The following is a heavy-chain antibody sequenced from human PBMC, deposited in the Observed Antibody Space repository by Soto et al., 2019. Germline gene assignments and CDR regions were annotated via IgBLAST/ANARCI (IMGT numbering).Heavy chain of an antibody. V-gene: IGHV4-31*03. Sequence: SETLSLTCTVSGGSISSGGYYWSWIRQHPGKGLEWIGYIYYSGSTYYNPSLKSRVTISVDTSKNQFSLKLSSVTAADTAVYYCARDGYDFWSGYPYEYWGQGTLVTVSS. CDR3: ARDGYDFWSGYPYEY. CDR1: GGSISSGGYY. CDR2: IYYSGST. J-gene: IGHJ4*02. D-gene: IGHD3-3*01.